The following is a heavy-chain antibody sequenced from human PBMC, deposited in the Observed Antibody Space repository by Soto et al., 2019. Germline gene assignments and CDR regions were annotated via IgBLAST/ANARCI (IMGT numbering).Heavy chain of an antibody. D-gene: IGHD5-18*01. Sequence: QVQLQESGPGLVKPSETLSLTCTVSGGSISRYYWSWIRQPPGKGLEWIGYIYYSGSTNYNPSLKSRVTISVDTSKNQFSLKLSSVTAADTAVYYWARGRIQLWYPFDYWGQGTLVTVSS. J-gene: IGHJ4*02. CDR2: IYYSGST. CDR3: ARGRIQLWYPFDY. CDR1: GGSISRYY. V-gene: IGHV4-59*01.